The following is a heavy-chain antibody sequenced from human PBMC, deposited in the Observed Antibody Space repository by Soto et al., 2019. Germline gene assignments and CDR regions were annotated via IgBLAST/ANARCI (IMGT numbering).Heavy chain of an antibody. J-gene: IGHJ4*02. CDR1: GFTFNTYS. V-gene: IGHV3-21*01. CDR3: ARAASSGWYEADYFDN. CDR2: VSSSSSYI. Sequence: EVQLVESGGGLVKPGGSLRLSCAASGFTFNTYSMNWVRQAPGKGLAWVSSVSSSSSYIYYADSMKGRFTISRDNANNSLYLQMNSLRAEDTAVYYCARAASSGWYEADYFDNWGQGTVVTVSS. D-gene: IGHD6-19*01.